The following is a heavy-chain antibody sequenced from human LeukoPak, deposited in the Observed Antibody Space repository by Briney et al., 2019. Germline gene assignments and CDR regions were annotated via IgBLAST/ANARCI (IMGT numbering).Heavy chain of an antibody. Sequence: GGSLRLSCAASGFTFSSYWMSWVRQAPGKGLEWVANIKQDGSEKYYVDSVKGRFTISRDNAKNSLFLQMNSLRVEDTAVFYCARDGFVGAADYWGQGTLVTVSS. J-gene: IGHJ4*02. CDR3: ARDGFVGAADY. V-gene: IGHV3-7*01. CDR1: GFTFSSYW. D-gene: IGHD6-13*01. CDR2: IKQDGSEK.